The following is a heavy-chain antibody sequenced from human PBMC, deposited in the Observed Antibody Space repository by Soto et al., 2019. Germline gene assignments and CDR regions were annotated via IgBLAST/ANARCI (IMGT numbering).Heavy chain of an antibody. V-gene: IGHV1-69*06. CDR1: GGTFSSYA. J-gene: IGHJ4*02. CDR3: ATTNNLRYHDFWSGPLDY. D-gene: IGHD3-3*01. Sequence: ASVKVSCKASGGTFSSYAISWVRQAPGQGLEWMGGIIPIFGTANYAQKFQGRVTITADKSTSTAYMELSSLRSEDTAVYYCATTNNLRYHDFWSGPLDYWGQGTLVTVSS. CDR2: IIPIFGTA.